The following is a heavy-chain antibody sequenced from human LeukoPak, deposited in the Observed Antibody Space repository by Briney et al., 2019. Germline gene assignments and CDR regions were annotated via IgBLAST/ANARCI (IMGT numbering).Heavy chain of an antibody. V-gene: IGHV6-1*01. CDR1: GDSVSTNYVA. D-gene: IGHD3-16*01. CDR3: AREDLGAAYFDF. J-gene: IGHJ4*02. Sequence: SQTLSLTCAISGDSVSTNYVAWNWIRQSPSRVLEWLGRTYYRSKWYNDYAVFVKSRITINPDTSKNQFSLQLNSVTPDDTAVYYCAREDLGAAYFDFWGQGTLVTVSS. CDR2: TYYRSKWYN.